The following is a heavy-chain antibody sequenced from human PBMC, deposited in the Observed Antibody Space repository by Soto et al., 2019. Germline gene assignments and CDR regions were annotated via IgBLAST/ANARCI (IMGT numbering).Heavy chain of an antibody. J-gene: IGHJ4*02. CDR2: ISHSGST. CDR1: GGSISSAAYY. Sequence: SETLSLTCTVSGGSISSAAYYWSWIRQHPGKGLEWIGYISHSGSTYYNPSLKSRVIISVDTSKNQFSLSLTSVTAADTAVYYCARDKYDIVVVVAQEYYFDYWGQGTLVTVSS. CDR3: ARDKYDIVVVVAQEYYFDY. V-gene: IGHV4-31*03. D-gene: IGHD2-15*01.